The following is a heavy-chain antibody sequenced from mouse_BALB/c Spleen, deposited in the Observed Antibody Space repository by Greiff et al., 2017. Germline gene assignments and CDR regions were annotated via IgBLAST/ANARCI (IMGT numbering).Heavy chain of an antibody. Sequence: EVQLQESGPGLVKPSQSLSLTCTVTGYSITSDYAWNWIRQFPGNKLEWMGYISYSGSTSYNPSLKSRISITRDTSKNQFFLQLNSVTTEDTATYYCALYGNSLFAYWGQGTLVTVSA. V-gene: IGHV3-2*02. D-gene: IGHD2-1*01. CDR3: ALYGNSLFAY. CDR2: ISYSGST. CDR1: GYSITSDYA. J-gene: IGHJ3*01.